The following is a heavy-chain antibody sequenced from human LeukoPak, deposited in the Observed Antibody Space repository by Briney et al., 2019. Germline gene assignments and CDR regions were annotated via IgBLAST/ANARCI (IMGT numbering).Heavy chain of an antibody. J-gene: IGHJ4*02. D-gene: IGHD2-15*01. CDR3: ARATHRVVADYFDY. CDR2: IKQDGSEK. CDR1: GFTFSSYW. V-gene: IGHV3-7*01. Sequence: PGGSLRLSCAASGFTFSSYWMSWVRQAPGKGLEWVANIKQDGSEKYYVDSGKGRFTISRDNAKNSLYLQMNSLRAEDTAVYYCARATHRVVADYFDYWGQGTLVTVSS.